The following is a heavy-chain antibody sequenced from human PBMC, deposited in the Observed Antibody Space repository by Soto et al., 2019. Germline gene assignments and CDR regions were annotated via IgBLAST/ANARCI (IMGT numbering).Heavy chain of an antibody. Sequence: QVQLQESGPGLVKPSQNLSLTCTVSGGSISSGDYYWSWIRQPPGKGLEWIGYIYYSGSTYYNPSLKSRVTISVDTSKNQFSLKLSSVTAADTAVYYCAREGEARGSGWYHSYFDYWGQGTLVTVSS. CDR3: AREGEARGSGWYHSYFDY. CDR2: IYYSGST. D-gene: IGHD6-19*01. CDR1: GGSISSGDYY. J-gene: IGHJ4*02. V-gene: IGHV4-30-4*01.